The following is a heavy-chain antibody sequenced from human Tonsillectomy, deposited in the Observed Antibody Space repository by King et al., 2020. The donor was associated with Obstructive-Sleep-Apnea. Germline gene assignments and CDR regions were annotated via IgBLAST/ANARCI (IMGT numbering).Heavy chain of an antibody. Sequence: VQLVESGPEVKKPGASVKVSCKASGYTFTNYGISWVRQAPGQGLEWMGWISAYNGNTNYAQKLQGRVTMTTDTSTNTAYMELSSLRSDDTAVYYCAGGPLVRWTDVAYFDYWGQGALVTVSS. V-gene: IGHV1-18*01. CDR1: GYTFTNYG. J-gene: IGHJ4*02. CDR2: ISAYNGNT. CDR3: AGGPLVRWTDVAYFDY. D-gene: IGHD2-15*01.